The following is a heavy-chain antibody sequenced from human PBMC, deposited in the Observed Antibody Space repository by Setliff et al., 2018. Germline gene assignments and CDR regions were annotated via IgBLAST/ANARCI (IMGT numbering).Heavy chain of an antibody. Sequence: SETLSLTCAVYGGSFSGYYWSWIRQPPGKGLEWIGEINHSGSTNCNPSLKSRVTISVDTSKNQFSLKLSSVTAADTAVYYCARGRGYYDSSGYLTLDAFDIWGQGTMVTVSS. J-gene: IGHJ3*02. V-gene: IGHV4-34*01. CDR3: ARGRGYYDSSGYLTLDAFDI. CDR2: INHSGST. CDR1: GGSFSGYY. D-gene: IGHD3-22*01.